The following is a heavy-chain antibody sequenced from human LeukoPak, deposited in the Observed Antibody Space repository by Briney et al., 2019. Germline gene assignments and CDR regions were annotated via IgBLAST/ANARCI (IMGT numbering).Heavy chain of an antibody. D-gene: IGHD2-15*01. CDR3: ARDVGSRVIIYCSGGSCYSDGMDV. V-gene: IGHV1-2*04. J-gene: IGHJ6*02. CDR2: INPNSGGT. CDR1: GYTFTGYY. Sequence: ASVKVSCKASGYTFTGYYMHWVRQAPGQGLEWMGWINPNSGGTNYAQKFQGWVTMTRDTSISTAYMELSRLRSDDTAVYYCARDVGSRVIIYCSGGSCYSDGMDVWGQGTTVTVSS.